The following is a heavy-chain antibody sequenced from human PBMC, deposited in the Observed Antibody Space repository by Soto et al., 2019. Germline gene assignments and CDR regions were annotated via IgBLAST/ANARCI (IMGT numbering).Heavy chain of an antibody. CDR1: GGTFSSYA. Sequence: QVQLVQSGAEVKKPGSSVKVSCKASGGTFSSYAISWVRQAPGQGLEWMGGIIPIFGTANYAQKFQGRVTITADESTGTAYMELSSLRSGETAVYYCARDDIVLVAGGPGGGFDPWGQGTLVTVSS. V-gene: IGHV1-69*12. D-gene: IGHD2-2*01. J-gene: IGHJ5*02. CDR2: IIPIFGTA. CDR3: ARDDIVLVAGGPGGGFDP.